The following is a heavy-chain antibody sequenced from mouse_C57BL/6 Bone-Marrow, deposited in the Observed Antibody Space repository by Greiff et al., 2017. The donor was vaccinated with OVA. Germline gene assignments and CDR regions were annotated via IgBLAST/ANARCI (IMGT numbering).Heavy chain of an antibody. Sequence: EVQGVESGGGLVQPGGSLCLSCAASGFTFTDYYMSWVRQPPGKALEWLGFIRNKANGYTTEYSASVKGRFTISRDNSQSLLYLQMNALRAEDSATYYCASQYCCSYYFDYWGQGTTLTVSS. CDR1: GFTFTDYY. V-gene: IGHV7-3*01. D-gene: IGHD1-1*01. CDR3: ASQYCCSYYFDY. CDR2: IRNKANGYTT. J-gene: IGHJ2*01.